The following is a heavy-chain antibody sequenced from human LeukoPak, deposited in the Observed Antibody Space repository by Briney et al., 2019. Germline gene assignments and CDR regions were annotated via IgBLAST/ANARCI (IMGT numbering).Heavy chain of an antibody. V-gene: IGHV1-18*01. CDR3: ARDLGGKDCSSTSCYKVQPDWFDP. J-gene: IGHJ5*02. CDR1: GYTFTSYG. Sequence: ASVKVSCKASGYTFTSYGISWVRQAPGQGLEWMGWISAYNGNTNYAQKLQGRVTMTTDTSTSTAYMELRSLRSDDTAVYYCARDLGGKDCSSTSCYKVQPDWFDPWGQGTLVTVSS. CDR2: ISAYNGNT. D-gene: IGHD2-2*02.